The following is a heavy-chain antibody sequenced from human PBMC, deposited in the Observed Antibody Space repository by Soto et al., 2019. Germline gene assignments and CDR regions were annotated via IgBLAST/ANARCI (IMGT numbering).Heavy chain of an antibody. CDR3: ARQYSSSSHYYYYYMDV. V-gene: IGHV1-2*04. D-gene: IGHD6-6*01. J-gene: IGHJ6*03. CDR1: GYTFTGYY. CDR2: INPNSGGT. Sequence: ASVKVSCKASGYTFTGYYMHWVRQAPGQGLEWMGWINPNSGGTNYAQKFQGWVTMTRDTSISTAYMELSRLRSDDTAVYYCARQYSSSSHYYYYYMDVWGKGTTVTVSS.